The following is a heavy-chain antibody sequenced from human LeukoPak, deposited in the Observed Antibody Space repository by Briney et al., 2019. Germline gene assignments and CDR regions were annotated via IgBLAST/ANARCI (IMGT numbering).Heavy chain of an antibody. J-gene: IGHJ4*02. CDR1: GYTSTSYG. D-gene: IGHD3-10*01. CDR2: ISAYNGNT. CDR3: ATRPDYGSGSYSSGNY. V-gene: IGHV1-18*01. Sequence: GASVKVSCKASGYTSTSYGISWVRQAPGQGLEWMGWISAYNGNTNYAQKLQGRVTMTTDTSTSTAYMELRSLRSDDTAVYYCATRPDYGSGSYSSGNYWGQGTLVTVSS.